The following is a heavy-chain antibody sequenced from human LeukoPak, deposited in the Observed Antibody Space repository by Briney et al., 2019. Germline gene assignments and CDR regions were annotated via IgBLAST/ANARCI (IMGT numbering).Heavy chain of an antibody. CDR2: ISSNGGST. CDR1: GFSFSSYA. J-gene: IGHJ4*02. D-gene: IGHD1-26*01. Sequence: PGGSLRLSCAASGFSFSSYAMHWGRQAPGRGLEYVSAISSNGGSTYYANSVKDRFTISRDDSKNALYRQMGSLRAEDMAVYYCARARGSFRPYYFDYWGQGNLVTVSS. CDR3: ARARGSFRPYYFDY. V-gene: IGHV3-64*01.